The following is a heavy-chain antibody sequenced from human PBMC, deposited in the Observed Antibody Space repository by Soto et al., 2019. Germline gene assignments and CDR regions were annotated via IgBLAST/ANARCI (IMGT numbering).Heavy chain of an antibody. CDR3: AKGGRGGSGYVQAFDI. J-gene: IGHJ3*02. Sequence: HPGGSPRLSCAASGFTFSSYAMSWVRQAPGKGLEWVSAISGSGGSTYYADSVKGRFTISRDNSKNTLYLQMNSLRAEDTAVYYCAKGGRGGSGYVQAFDIWGQGTMVTVSS. V-gene: IGHV3-23*01. CDR2: ISGSGGST. CDR1: GFTFSSYA. D-gene: IGHD3-22*01.